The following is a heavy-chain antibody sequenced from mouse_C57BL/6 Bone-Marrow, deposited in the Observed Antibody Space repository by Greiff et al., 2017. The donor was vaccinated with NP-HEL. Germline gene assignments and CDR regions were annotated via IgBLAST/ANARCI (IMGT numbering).Heavy chain of an antibody. CDR3: TAAQATLY. CDR1: GFTFSNYW. CDR2: IRLKSDNYAT. D-gene: IGHD3-2*02. V-gene: IGHV6-3*01. Sequence: DVKLVESGGGLVQPGGSMKLSCVASGFTFSNYWMNWVRQSPEKGLEWVAQIRLKSDNYATHYAESVKGRFTISRDDSKSSVYLQMNNLRAEDTGIYYCTAAQATLYWGQGTTLTVSS. J-gene: IGHJ2*01.